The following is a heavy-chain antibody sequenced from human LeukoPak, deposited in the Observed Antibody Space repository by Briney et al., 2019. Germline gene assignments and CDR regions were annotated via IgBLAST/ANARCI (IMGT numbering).Heavy chain of an antibody. Sequence: PSETLSLTCTVSGGSISNGDHYWSWIRQHPGKGLEWIGHIYYSGSTYYNPSLKSRVTISVDTSKNQFSLRLNSVTAADTAVYYCTRLEGHFSPAYWGQGTVVTVSS. J-gene: IGHJ4*02. CDR2: IYYSGST. CDR1: GGSISNGDHY. V-gene: IGHV4-30-4*08. D-gene: IGHD2/OR15-2a*01. CDR3: TRLEGHFSPAY.